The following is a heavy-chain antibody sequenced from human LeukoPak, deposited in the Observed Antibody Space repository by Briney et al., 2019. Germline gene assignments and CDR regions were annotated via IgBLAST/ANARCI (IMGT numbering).Heavy chain of an antibody. Sequence: PGGSLRLSCAASGFTFSTYAMHWVRQAPGQGLDWVAFIRNDGSIQYYADSVKGRFTISRDNSKSTLYLQVNSLRTEDTAMYYCARTDYGDSRDWFDPWGQGTLVTVSS. CDR2: IRNDGSIQ. J-gene: IGHJ5*02. D-gene: IGHD4-17*01. V-gene: IGHV3-30*02. CDR1: GFTFSTYA. CDR3: ARTDYGDSRDWFDP.